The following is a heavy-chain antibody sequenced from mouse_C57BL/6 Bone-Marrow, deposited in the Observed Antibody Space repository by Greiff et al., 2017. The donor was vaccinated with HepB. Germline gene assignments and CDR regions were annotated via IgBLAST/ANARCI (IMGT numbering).Heavy chain of an antibody. Sequence: EVQLVDSGGGLVQSGRSLRLSCATSGFTFSDFYMEWVRQAPGKGLEWIAASRNKANDYTTEYSASVKGRFIVSRDTSQSILYLQMNALRAEDTAIYYCARDYYGSSLNWYFDVWGTGTTVTVSS. J-gene: IGHJ1*03. CDR3: ARDYYGSSLNWYFDV. V-gene: IGHV7-1*01. D-gene: IGHD1-1*01. CDR1: GFTFSDFY. CDR2: SRNKANDYTT.